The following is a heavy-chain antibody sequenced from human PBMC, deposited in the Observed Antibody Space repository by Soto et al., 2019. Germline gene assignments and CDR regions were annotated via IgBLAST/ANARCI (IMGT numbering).Heavy chain of an antibody. D-gene: IGHD6-19*01. Sequence: QVQLQESGPGLVRPSETLSLTCTVSGGSDTSGSYYYSWIRQPPGKGLEWIGYIYYSGSTNYNPSLKSRVTISVDTSKNQISLKVSSVNAADTAVYYCARDQGIAVAVFDYWGQGTLVTVSS. CDR2: IYYSGST. V-gene: IGHV4-61*01. J-gene: IGHJ4*02. CDR3: ARDQGIAVAVFDY. CDR1: GGSDTSGSYY.